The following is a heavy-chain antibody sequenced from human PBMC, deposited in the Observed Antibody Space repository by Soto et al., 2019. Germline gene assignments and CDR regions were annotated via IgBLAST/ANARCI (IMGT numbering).Heavy chain of an antibody. J-gene: IGHJ6*03. CDR1: GDSVSSNTAA. CDR3: AGATPLKWYYMDV. Sequence: QLQQSGPGLVQPSQTLSLTCVISGDSVSSNTAAWNWISQSPSGGLQWLGRTYYRSRWYNDSAACVSVPRHINPETSGNQLCLHFYSLTPDDTAVYCCAGATPLKWYYMDVLRRGTTVTVSS. V-gene: IGHV6-1*01. CDR2: TYYRSRWYN. D-gene: IGHD2-15*01.